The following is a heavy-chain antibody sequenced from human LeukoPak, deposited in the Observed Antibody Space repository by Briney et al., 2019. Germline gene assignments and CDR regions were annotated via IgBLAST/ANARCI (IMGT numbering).Heavy chain of an antibody. CDR1: GGSISSSSYY. CDR2: IYYSGST. Sequence: SETPSLTCTVSGGSISSSSYYWGWIRQPPGKGLEWIGSIYYSGSTYYNPSLKSRVTISVDTSKNQFSLKLSSVTAADTAVYYCARASSYGSGSYYSFGGQGTLVTVSS. D-gene: IGHD3-10*01. J-gene: IGHJ4*02. CDR3: ARASSYGSGSYYSF. V-gene: IGHV4-39*07.